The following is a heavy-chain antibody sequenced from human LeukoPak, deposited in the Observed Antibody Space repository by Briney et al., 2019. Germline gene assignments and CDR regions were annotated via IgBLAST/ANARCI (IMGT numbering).Heavy chain of an antibody. CDR2: IIPIFGTA. CDR1: GYTFTSYG. D-gene: IGHD2-15*01. Sequence: ASVKVSCKASGYTFTSYGISWVGQAPGQGLEGMGGIIPIFGTANYAQKFQGRVTITADESTSTAYMELSSLRSEDTAVYYCARERCSGGSCYLPGRNWFDPWGQGTLVTVSS. V-gene: IGHV1-69*13. J-gene: IGHJ5*02. CDR3: ARERCSGGSCYLPGRNWFDP.